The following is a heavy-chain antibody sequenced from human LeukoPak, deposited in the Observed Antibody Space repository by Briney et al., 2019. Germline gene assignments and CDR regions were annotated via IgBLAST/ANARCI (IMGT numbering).Heavy chain of an antibody. CDR1: GVSISSGGYS. CDR2: IYHSGST. V-gene: IGHV4-30-2*01. CDR3: ARDRLTGGMDV. J-gene: IGHJ6*02. Sequence: TLSLTCAVSGVSISSGGYSWSWLPQAPGKGLVWIGYIYHSGSTYYNPSLKSRVTISVHRSKNQFSLKLSSVTAADTDVYYCARDRLTGGMDVWGQGTTVTVSS. D-gene: IGHD7-27*01.